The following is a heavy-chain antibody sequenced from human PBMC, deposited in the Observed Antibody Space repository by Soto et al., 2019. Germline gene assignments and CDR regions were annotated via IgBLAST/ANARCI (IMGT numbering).Heavy chain of an antibody. D-gene: IGHD3-10*01. J-gene: IGHJ4*02. CDR3: AKDRHYPRDYFHY. V-gene: IGHV3-23*01. Sequence: GGSLRLSCAASGFTFSSSAISWVRQAPGKGLEWVSAVSANGQGIYYADSVRGRFTISRDNSKNTVFLHMDSLSAEDTAVYYCAKDRHYPRDYFHYRGQGPLCTVSS. CDR1: GFTFSSSA. CDR2: VSANGQGI.